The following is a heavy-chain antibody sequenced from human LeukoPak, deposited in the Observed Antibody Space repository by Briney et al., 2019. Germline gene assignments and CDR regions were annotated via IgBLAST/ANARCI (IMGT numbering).Heavy chain of an antibody. V-gene: IGHV3-7*01. CDR3: ARFSPDYDFWTDYPYYFDY. D-gene: IGHD3/OR15-3a*01. CDR1: GFTFSNYS. CDR2: IKQDGSEK. J-gene: IGHJ4*02. Sequence: GGSLRLSCAASGFTFSNYSMSWVRQAPGKGLEWVANIKQDGSEKYYVDSVKGRFTISRDNAKNSLYLQMNSLRVEDTAVYYCARFSPDYDFWTDYPYYFDYWGQGTLVTVSS.